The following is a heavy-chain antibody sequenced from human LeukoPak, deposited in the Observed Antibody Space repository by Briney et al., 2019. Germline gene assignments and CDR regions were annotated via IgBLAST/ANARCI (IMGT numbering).Heavy chain of an antibody. CDR2: IWYDGSNK. J-gene: IGHJ4*02. CDR3: ARDRWDSSGWVFDY. D-gene: IGHD6-19*01. CDR1: GFTFSSYS. V-gene: IGHV3-33*08. Sequence: PGGSLRLSCAASGFTFSSYSMNWVRQAPGKGLEWVAVIWYDGSNKYYADSVKGRFTISRDNSKNTLYLQMNSLRAEDTAVYYCARDRWDSSGWVFDYWGQGTLVTVSS.